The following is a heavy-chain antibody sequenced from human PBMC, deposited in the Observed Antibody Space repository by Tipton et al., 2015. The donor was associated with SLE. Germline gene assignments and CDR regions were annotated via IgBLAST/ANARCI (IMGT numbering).Heavy chain of an antibody. V-gene: IGHV4-59*01. Sequence: LRLSCTVSGGSISSYYWSWIRQPPGKGLEWIGYIYYSGSTNYNPSLKSRVTISVDTSKNQFSLKLSSVTAADTAVYYCAGIRGGYYSYYFDYWGQGTLVTVSS. CDR1: GGSISSYY. CDR3: AGIRGGYYSYYFDY. D-gene: IGHD3-22*01. J-gene: IGHJ4*02. CDR2: IYYSGST.